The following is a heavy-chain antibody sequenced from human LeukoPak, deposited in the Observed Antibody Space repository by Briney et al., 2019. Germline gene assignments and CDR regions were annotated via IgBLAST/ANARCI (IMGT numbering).Heavy chain of an antibody. V-gene: IGHV5-51*01. CDR2: IYPGDSDT. Sequence: GESLKISCKGSGYSFTSYWIGWVRHMPGKGLEWMGIIYPGDSDTRYSPSFQGQVTISADKSISTAYLQWSSLKASDTAMYYCARRCSGGGCYSKVGFDIWGQGTMVTVSS. D-gene: IGHD2-15*01. CDR3: ARRCSGGGCYSKVGFDI. J-gene: IGHJ3*02. CDR1: GYSFTSYW.